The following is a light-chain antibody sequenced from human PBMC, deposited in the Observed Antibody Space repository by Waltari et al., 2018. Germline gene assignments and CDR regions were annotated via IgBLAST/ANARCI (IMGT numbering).Light chain of an antibody. V-gene: IGKV1-NL1*01. CDR2: AAS. J-gene: IGKJ1*01. Sequence: DIQMTQSPSSLSASVGDRVTITCRASQGISNSVAWYQQKQGKAPKLLLYAASGLQSGVPSRFSGSGSGTDYTLTIGNLQPEDFATYYCQQYYSTPQKTFGQGTKVEIK. CDR1: QGISNS. CDR3: QQYYSTPQKT.